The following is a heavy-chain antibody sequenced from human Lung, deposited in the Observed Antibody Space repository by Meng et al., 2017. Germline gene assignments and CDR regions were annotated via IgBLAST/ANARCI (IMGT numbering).Heavy chain of an antibody. V-gene: IGHV4-39*01. Sequence: QDPGPDPVKPPEALSLTWSVYGGSISTSGYYWGWSRQPPGEGLEWIGSIGHSGFTYYTPSLKSRVAVSLDTSKSQFSLMLTSVTAADTAVYYCVRSSAWVRTGFDPWGQGTLVTVSS. J-gene: IGHJ5*02. CDR2: IGHSGFT. CDR1: GGSISTSGYY. CDR3: VRSSAWVRTGFDP. D-gene: IGHD6-19*01.